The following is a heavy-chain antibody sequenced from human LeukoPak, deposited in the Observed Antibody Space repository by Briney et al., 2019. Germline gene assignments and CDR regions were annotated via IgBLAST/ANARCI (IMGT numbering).Heavy chain of an antibody. CDR1: GYTFTSYY. D-gene: IGHD2-2*01. CDR2: INPSGGST. CDR3: ARDPSWGIDCGTTICRVAGFDY. V-gene: IGHV1-46*01. J-gene: IGHJ4*02. Sequence: GASVKVSCKASGYTFTSYYMHWVRQAPGQGLEWMGIINPSGGSTSYAQKFQGRVTMTRDMSTSTVYMELSSLRSEDTAVYYCARDPSWGIDCGTTICRVAGFDYWGQGTLVTVSS.